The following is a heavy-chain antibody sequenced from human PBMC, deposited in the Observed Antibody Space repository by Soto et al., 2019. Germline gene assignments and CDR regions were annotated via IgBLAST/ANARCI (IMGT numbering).Heavy chain of an antibody. D-gene: IGHD1-26*01. CDR2: IYWDDDK. V-gene: IGHV2-5*02. CDR1: GFSLSTSGVG. J-gene: IGHJ6*02. CDR3: AHRRGFYGLYGMDV. Sequence: QITLKESGPTLVKPTQTLTLTCTFSGFSLSTSGVGVGWIRQPPGKALEWLALIYWDDDKRYSPSLKSRLTITKDTSKTQVVLTMTNIDPVDTATYYCAHRRGFYGLYGMDVWGQGTTVTVSS.